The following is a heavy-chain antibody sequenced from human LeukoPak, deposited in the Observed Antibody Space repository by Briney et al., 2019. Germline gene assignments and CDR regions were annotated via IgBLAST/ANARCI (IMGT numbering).Heavy chain of an antibody. CDR3: ARQYSSSSEGEYFDY. CDR1: GYSFTNYW. Sequence: GESLKISCKGSGYSFTNYWIRWVRQMPGKGLEWMGIIYPGDSDTRYSPSFQGQVTISADKSISTAYLQWSSLKASDTAMYYCARQYSSSSEGEYFDYWGQGTLVTVSS. V-gene: IGHV5-51*01. J-gene: IGHJ4*02. CDR2: IYPGDSDT. D-gene: IGHD6-6*01.